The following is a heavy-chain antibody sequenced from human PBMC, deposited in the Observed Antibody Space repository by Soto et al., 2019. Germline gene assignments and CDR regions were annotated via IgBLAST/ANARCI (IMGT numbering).Heavy chain of an antibody. Sequence: QGQLQQSGPGLVKPSQTLSLTCAISGASVSSDITSWNWIRQSPSIGLEWLGRTYYRSKWFHDYAASVKSLITINPDTSKNQFSLELNSMTPEDTAVYYGARGNALDVWGQGTVVSVSS. CDR2: TYYRSKWFH. V-gene: IGHV6-1*01. D-gene: IGHD3-10*01. CDR3: ARGNALDV. CDR1: GASVSSDITS. J-gene: IGHJ3*01.